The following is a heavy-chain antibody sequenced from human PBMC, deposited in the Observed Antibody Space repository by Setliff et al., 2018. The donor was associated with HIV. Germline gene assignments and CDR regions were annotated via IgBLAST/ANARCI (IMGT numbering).Heavy chain of an antibody. CDR1: GGSISSGGYS. CDR3: ARDRGGGYNNLDY. J-gene: IGHJ4*02. D-gene: IGHD5-12*01. CDR2: IFHSGRI. Sequence: PSETLSLTCAVSGGSISSGGYSWTWIRQPPGKGLEWIGYIFHSGRIYYNPTLKSRVTMSVDRSKNHLSLNVTSVTAADTAVYYCARDRGGGYNNLDYWGQGTLVTVSS. V-gene: IGHV4-30-2*01.